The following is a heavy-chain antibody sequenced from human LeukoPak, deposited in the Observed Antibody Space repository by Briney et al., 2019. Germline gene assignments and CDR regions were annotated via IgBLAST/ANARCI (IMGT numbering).Heavy chain of an antibody. CDR1: GFTFNKYG. CDR3: VKDRDPYSSGTWDS. J-gene: IGHJ1*01. D-gene: IGHD3-22*01. V-gene: IGHV3-30*18. Sequence: TGGSLRLSCIASGFTFNKYGMHWVRQAPGRGLEWVAVRSDDGRAQHYVDSVRGRFTISRDNSRNTLSLQMNSLRPEDTAMYFCVKDRDPYSSGTWDSWGQGTLVIVSS. CDR2: RSDDGRAQ.